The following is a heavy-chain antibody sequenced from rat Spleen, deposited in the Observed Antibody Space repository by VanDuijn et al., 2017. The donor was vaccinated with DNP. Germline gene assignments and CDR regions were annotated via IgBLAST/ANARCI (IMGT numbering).Heavy chain of an antibody. J-gene: IGHJ2*01. V-gene: IGHV5-7*01. CDR2: ISYNGGTP. CDR3: TRGDDY. Sequence: EVQLVESGGGLMQSGRSMKLSCAASGFTFSDYAMAWVRQSPKKGLEWVATISYNGGTPYYRDSVKGRFTISRDNAKSTLYLQMNSLRSEDTATYYCTRGDDYWGQGVMVTVSS. CDR1: GFTFSDYA.